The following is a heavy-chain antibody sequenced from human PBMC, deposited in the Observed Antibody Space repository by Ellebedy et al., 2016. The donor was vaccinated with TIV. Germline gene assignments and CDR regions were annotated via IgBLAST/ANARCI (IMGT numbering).Heavy chain of an antibody. J-gene: IGHJ5*02. Sequence: GESLKISCAASGFSFRSYWMSWVRQAPGKGLEWLANIYQDGSEQFYVDSVKVRFTISRDNAKNSVYLHMNSLRAEDTAVYYCARRGSYGDYSVQVNSWFDLWGQGTLVTVSS. CDR2: IYQDGSEQ. CDR3: ARRGSYGDYSVQVNSWFDL. CDR1: GFSFRSYW. D-gene: IGHD4-17*01. V-gene: IGHV3-7*01.